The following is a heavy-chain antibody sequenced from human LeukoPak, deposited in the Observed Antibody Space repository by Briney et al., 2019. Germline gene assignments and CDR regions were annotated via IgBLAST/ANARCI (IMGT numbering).Heavy chain of an antibody. CDR3: AKTDRGYDPKYFDY. CDR1: GFTFSSYA. J-gene: IGHJ4*02. CDR2: ISGSGGST. V-gene: IGHV3-23*01. Sequence: GGSLRLSCAASGFTFSSYAMSWVRQAPGKGLEWVASISGSGGSTCYADSVKGRFTISRDNSKNTLYLQMNSLRAEDTALYYCAKTDRGYDPKYFDYWGQGTLVTVSS. D-gene: IGHD5-12*01.